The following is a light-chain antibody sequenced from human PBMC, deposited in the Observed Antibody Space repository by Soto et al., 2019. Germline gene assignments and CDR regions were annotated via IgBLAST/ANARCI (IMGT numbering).Light chain of an antibody. J-gene: IGLJ1*01. Sequence: QSVLTQPPSVSEAPRQRVTISCSGSSSNIGNNAVNWYQQLPGKAPKLLIYYDDLLPSGVSDRFSGSKSGTSASLAISGLQSEDEADYYCAAWDDSSYVFGNGTKVTVL. CDR3: AAWDDSSYV. CDR1: SSNIGNNA. V-gene: IGLV1-36*01. CDR2: YDD.